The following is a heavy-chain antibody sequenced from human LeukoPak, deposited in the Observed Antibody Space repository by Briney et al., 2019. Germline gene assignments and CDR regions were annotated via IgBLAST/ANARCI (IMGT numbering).Heavy chain of an antibody. D-gene: IGHD3-22*01. J-gene: IGHJ4*02. Sequence: GESLKISFKGSGYRFTSYWIGWVRPIPGKGLEWMGIIYPGDSDTRYSPSFQGQVTISADKSISTAYLQWSSLKASDTAMYYCARLYDSSGYYLYYFDYWGQGTLVTVSS. CDR1: GYRFTSYW. V-gene: IGHV5-51*01. CDR2: IYPGDSDT. CDR3: ARLYDSSGYYLYYFDY.